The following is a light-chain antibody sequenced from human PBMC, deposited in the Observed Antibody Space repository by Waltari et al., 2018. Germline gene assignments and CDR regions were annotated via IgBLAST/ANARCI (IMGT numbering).Light chain of an antibody. CDR2: AAS. J-gene: IGKJ5*01. CDR1: QSISSY. Sequence: DIQMTQSPSSLSASVGDRVTITCRASQSISSYLNWSQQKPGKAPKLLIYAASSLQSGVPSRFSGSGSGTDFTLTISSRQPEDFATYYCQQSYSTPRITFGQGTRLEIK. V-gene: IGKV1-39*01. CDR3: QQSYSTPRIT.